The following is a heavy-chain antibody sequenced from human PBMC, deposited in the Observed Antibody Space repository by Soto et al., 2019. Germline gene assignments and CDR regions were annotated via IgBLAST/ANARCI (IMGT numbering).Heavy chain of an antibody. J-gene: IGHJ6*02. CDR2: THPGDSDT. D-gene: IGHD3-10*01. CDR1: GYTFHNYG. Sequence: GESVTTSCTASGYTFHNYGIVGIRHLPGQRTQCQGITHPGDSDTKYRPSFQGQVTITSDTSISTAFLQWTSLKAADTAMYYCARRGKQAGSDQYQYYIMPAWGQGTTSTDSS. CDR3: ARRGKQAGSDQYQYYIMPA. V-gene: IGHV5-51*01.